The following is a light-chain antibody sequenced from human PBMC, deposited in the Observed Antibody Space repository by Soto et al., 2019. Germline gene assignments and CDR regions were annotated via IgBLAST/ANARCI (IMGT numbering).Light chain of an antibody. CDR1: QSVNQK. CDR2: VAS. Sequence: EIVLTQSPATLSVSPGERATLSCRASQSVNQKLGWYQQKPGQAPRLLIYVASYRDTGIPARFSGSGSGTEYTLTISNLQAEDFAVYYCQQFNNWPLTFGQGTRLEIK. V-gene: IGKV3-15*01. J-gene: IGKJ2*01. CDR3: QQFNNWPLT.